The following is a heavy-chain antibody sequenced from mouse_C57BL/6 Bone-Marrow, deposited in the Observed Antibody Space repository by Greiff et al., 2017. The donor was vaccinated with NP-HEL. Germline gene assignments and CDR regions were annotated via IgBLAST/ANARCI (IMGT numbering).Heavy chain of an antibody. V-gene: IGHV2-5*01. Sequence: VKVEESGPGLVQPSQSLSITCTVSGFSLTSYGVHWVRQSPGKGLEWLGVIWRGGSTDYNAAFMSRLSITKDNSKSQVFFKMNSLQADDTAIYYCAIYSRAMDYWGQGTSVTVSS. CDR1: GFSLTSYG. CDR2: IWRGGST. CDR3: AIYSRAMDY. D-gene: IGHD2-1*01. J-gene: IGHJ4*01.